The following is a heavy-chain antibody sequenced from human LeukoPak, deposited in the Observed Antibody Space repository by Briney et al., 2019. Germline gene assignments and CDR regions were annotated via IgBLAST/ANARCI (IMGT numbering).Heavy chain of an antibody. D-gene: IGHD2-21*02. CDR3: AKDGPYCGGDCYSYYFDY. V-gene: IGHV3-23*01. Sequence: GGSLRLSCAASGFTFSSYAMSWVRQAPGKGLEWVSAISGSGGSTYYADSGKGRFTISRDNSKNTLYLQMDSLRAEDTAVYYCAKDGPYCGGDCYSYYFDYWGQGTLVTVSS. CDR1: GFTFSSYA. CDR2: ISGSGGST. J-gene: IGHJ4*02.